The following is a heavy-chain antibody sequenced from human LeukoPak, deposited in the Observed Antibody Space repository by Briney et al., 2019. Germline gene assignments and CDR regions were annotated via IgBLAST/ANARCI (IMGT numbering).Heavy chain of an antibody. Sequence: GGSLRLSCAASGFTFSSYWMSWVRQAPGKGLEWVANIKQDGSEKYYVNSVKGRFTISRDNAKNSLYLQMNSLRAEDTAVYYCARARWVLATPDYFDYWGQGTLVTVSS. CDR1: GFTFSSYW. V-gene: IGHV3-7*01. CDR3: ARARWVLATPDYFDY. J-gene: IGHJ4*02. D-gene: IGHD1-26*01. CDR2: IKQDGSEK.